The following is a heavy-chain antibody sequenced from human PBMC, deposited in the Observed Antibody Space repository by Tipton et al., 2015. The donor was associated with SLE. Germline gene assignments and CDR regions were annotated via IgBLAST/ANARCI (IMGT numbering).Heavy chain of an antibody. CDR3: AKDYNHDNADYN. CDR2: IYYSGST. Sequence: TLSLTCTVSGGSIGGFYWNWIRQSPGKGLEWIGYIYYSGSTNYNPSLKSRVTVSVDTSKNQFSLKLSSVTAADTAVYYCAKDYNHDNADYNWGQGTLVIVSS. CDR1: GGSIGGFY. J-gene: IGHJ4*02. D-gene: IGHD4-17*01. V-gene: IGHV4-59*12.